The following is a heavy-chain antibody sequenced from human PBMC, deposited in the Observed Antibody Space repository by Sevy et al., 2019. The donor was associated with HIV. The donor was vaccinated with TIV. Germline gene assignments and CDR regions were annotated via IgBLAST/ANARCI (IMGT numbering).Heavy chain of an antibody. Sequence: VGSLRLSCAASGITLTPYWMHWVRQVPGKGLVWVSRINSDGSSTSYAESVKGRFTISRDNGKNTLYLQMKSLRVEDTAVYFCSRGLYYYDMRGHQEPGDYWGQGVLVTVSS. J-gene: IGHJ4*02. CDR3: SRGLYYYDMRGHQEPGDY. CDR1: GITLTPYW. D-gene: IGHD3-22*01. V-gene: IGHV3-74*01. CDR2: INSDGSST.